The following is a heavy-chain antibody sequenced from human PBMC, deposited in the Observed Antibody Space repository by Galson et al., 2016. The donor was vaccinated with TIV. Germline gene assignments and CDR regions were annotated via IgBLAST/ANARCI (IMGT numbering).Heavy chain of an antibody. J-gene: IGHJ6*02. Sequence: SVKVSCKASGATFSDYAISWVRQARGQGLEWMGGILPKVVTVHYAQNFRGRVTMTADKSTSTAYMQLSGLKSEDTAIYYCAKDRNTALDTYPYYYGMDVWGQGTTVTVSS. D-gene: IGHD5-18*01. CDR1: GATFSDYA. CDR3: AKDRNTALDTYPYYYGMDV. CDR2: ILPKVVTV. V-gene: IGHV1-69*06.